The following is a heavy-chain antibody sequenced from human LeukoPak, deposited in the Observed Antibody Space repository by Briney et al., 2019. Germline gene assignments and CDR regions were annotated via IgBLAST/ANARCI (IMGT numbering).Heavy chain of an antibody. Sequence: SETLSLTCTVSGGSISSYYWSWIRQPPGKGLEWIGYIYNSGSTNYSPSLKSRVTISVDTSKNQFSLKLSSVTAADTAVYYCARNFARGNWFDPWGQGTLVTVSS. CDR2: IYNSGST. J-gene: IGHJ5*02. CDR3: ARNFARGNWFDP. CDR1: GGSISSYY. V-gene: IGHV4-59*01.